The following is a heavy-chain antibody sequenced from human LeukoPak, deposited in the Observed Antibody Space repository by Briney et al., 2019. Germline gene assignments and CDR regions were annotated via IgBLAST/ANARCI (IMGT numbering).Heavy chain of an antibody. V-gene: IGHV3-48*01. CDR1: GFTFNGYS. D-gene: IGHD2-15*01. CDR3: ARDLPFGYSIDY. Sequence: GGSLRLSCVASGFTFNGYSMNWVRQAPGKGLEWISYINGRGDAIYYADFARGRFTISRDNAENSLFLQMSSLRVEDTALYYCARDLPFGYSIDYSGQGTPVTVSS. J-gene: IGHJ4*02. CDR2: INGRGDAI.